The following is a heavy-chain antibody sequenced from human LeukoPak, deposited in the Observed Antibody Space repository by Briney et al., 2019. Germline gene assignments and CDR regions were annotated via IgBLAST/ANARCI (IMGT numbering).Heavy chain of an antibody. V-gene: IGHV1-69*05. CDR1: GGTFSSYA. CDR3: ASGKKLQAPYYFDY. Sequence: SVKVSCKASGGTFSSYAISWVRQAPGQGLEWMGGIIPIFGTANYAQKFQGRVTITTDESTSTAYMELSSLRSEDTAVYYCASGKKLQAPYYFDYWGQGTLVTVSS. D-gene: IGHD1-1*01. J-gene: IGHJ4*02. CDR2: IIPIFGTA.